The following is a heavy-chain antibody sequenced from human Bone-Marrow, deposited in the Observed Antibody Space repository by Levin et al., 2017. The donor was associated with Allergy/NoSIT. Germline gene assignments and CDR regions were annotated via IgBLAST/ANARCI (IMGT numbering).Heavy chain of an antibody. CDR1: GFTVSNNY. V-gene: IGHV3-66*01. D-gene: IGHD3-16*01. CDR2: IYRGGNT. CDR3: ARRYYALGTYYLDV. J-gene: IGHJ6*03. Sequence: GGSLRLSCAASGFTVSNNYMSWARQAPGKGLEWVSLIYRGGNTYYAHSVKGRFTISRDNSDNTLYLQMNSLRAEDTAVYYCARRYYALGTYYLDVWGKGTTVTVAS.